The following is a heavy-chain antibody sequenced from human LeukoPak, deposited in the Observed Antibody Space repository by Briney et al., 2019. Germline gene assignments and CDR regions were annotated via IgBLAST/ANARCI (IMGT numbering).Heavy chain of an antibody. CDR3: ARDRGSSSDFDY. D-gene: IGHD6-13*01. J-gene: IGHJ4*02. V-gene: IGHV3-21*01. CDR2: ISSSSYI. Sequence: GGSLRLSCAASGFTFSSYSMNWVRQAPGKGLEWVSSISSSSYIYYADSVKGRFTISRDNAKNSLYLQMNSLRAEDTAVYYCARDRGSSSDFDYWGQGTLVTVSS. CDR1: GFTFSSYS.